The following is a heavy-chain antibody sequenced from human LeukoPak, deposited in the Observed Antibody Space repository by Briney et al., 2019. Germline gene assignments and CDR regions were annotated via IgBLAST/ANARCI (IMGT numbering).Heavy chain of an antibody. CDR3: ARLRRGCSGGDCYLDYYGMDV. V-gene: IGHV4-39*01. D-gene: IGHD2-15*01. CDR2: IYYSEKT. J-gene: IGHJ6*02. CDR1: GGSISSSSYY. Sequence: PSETLSLTCIVSGGSISSSSYYWGWIRQPPGEGLEWIGSIYYSEKTYYNPSLKSRVTISVDTSKNQFSLNLSSATAADTAVYFCARLRRGCSGGDCYLDYYGMDVWGQGTTVTVSS.